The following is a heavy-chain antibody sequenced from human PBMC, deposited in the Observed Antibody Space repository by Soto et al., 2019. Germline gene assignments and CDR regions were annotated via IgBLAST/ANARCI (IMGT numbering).Heavy chain of an antibody. Sequence: PGGPLRLSCAASGFTFSSYGMHWVRQAPGKGLEWVAVIWYDGSNKYYADSVKGRFTISRDNSKNTLYLQMNSLRAEDTAVYYCARVATSWYYGMDVWGQGTTVTVSS. J-gene: IGHJ6*02. D-gene: IGHD5-12*01. CDR2: IWYDGSNK. CDR1: GFTFSSYG. CDR3: ARVATSWYYGMDV. V-gene: IGHV3-33*01.